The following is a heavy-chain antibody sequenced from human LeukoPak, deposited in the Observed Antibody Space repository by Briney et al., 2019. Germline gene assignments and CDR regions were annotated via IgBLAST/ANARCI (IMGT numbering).Heavy chain of an antibody. CDR1: GGSFSGYY. Sequence: PETLSLTCAVYGGSFSGYYWSWIRQPPGKGLEWIGEINHSGSTNYNPSLKSRVTISVDTSKNQFSLKLSSVTAADTAVYYCARRGYYYGSGSYYRSRYFDYWGQGTLVTVSS. D-gene: IGHD3-10*01. CDR2: INHSGST. J-gene: IGHJ4*02. CDR3: ARRGYYYGSGSYYRSRYFDY. V-gene: IGHV4-34*01.